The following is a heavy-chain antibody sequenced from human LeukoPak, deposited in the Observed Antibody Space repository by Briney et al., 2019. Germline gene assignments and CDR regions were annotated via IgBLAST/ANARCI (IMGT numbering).Heavy chain of an antibody. Sequence: SEKVSCKASGGTFSSYAISWVRQAPGQGLEWMGGIIPIFGTANYAQKFQGRVTITTDESTSTAYMELSSLRSEDTAVYYCAKENPHYDSSGYFYLWGQGTLVTVSS. CDR3: AKENPHYDSSGYFYL. D-gene: IGHD3-22*01. V-gene: IGHV1-69*05. J-gene: IGHJ5*02. CDR2: IIPIFGTA. CDR1: GGTFSSYA.